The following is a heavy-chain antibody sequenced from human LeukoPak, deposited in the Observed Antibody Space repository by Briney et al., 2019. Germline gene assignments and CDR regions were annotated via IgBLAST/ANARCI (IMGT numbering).Heavy chain of an antibody. CDR3: ATLPNYSYGHPYYFDY. Sequence: EGSLRLSCAGSGFTFSRYWMNWVRQAPGKGLEWVANIKQDGSETYYVDSVKGRFTISRDNSKNTLYLQMNSLRAEDTAVYYCATLPNYSYGHPYYFDYWGQGTLVTVSS. CDR2: IKQDGSET. J-gene: IGHJ4*02. V-gene: IGHV3-7*03. D-gene: IGHD5-18*01. CDR1: GFTFSRYW.